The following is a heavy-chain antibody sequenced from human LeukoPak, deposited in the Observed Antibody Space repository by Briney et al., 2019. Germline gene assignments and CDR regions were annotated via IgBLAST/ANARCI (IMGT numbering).Heavy chain of an antibody. D-gene: IGHD3-22*01. CDR3: ARQSYYYDSSGYWGGYYFDY. J-gene: IGHJ4*02. CDR1: GGPISSSNW. V-gene: IGHV4-4*02. Sequence: PSGTLSLTCAVSGGPISSSNWWSWVRQPPGKGLEWIGEIYHSGSTNYNPSLKSRVTISVDTSKNQFSLKLSSVTAADTAVYYCARQSYYYDSSGYWGGYYFDYWGQGTLVTVSS. CDR2: IYHSGST.